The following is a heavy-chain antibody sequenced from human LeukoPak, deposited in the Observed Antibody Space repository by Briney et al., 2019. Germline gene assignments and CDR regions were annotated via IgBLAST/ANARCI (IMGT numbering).Heavy chain of an antibody. Sequence: GGSLRLSCAASGFTFSTHDVNWVRQAPGKGLEWVSGVGNTGDFTYYADSVKGRFTISRDNSKNTVYLEMNSLREEDTAVYYCAKEGAWGNWYFDLWGRGTLVTVSS. J-gene: IGHJ2*01. CDR2: VGNTGDFT. CDR1: GFTFSTHD. CDR3: AKEGAWGNWYFDL. V-gene: IGHV3-23*01. D-gene: IGHD3-16*01.